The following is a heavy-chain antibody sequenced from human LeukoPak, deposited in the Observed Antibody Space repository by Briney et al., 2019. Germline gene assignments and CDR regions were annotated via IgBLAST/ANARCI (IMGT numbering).Heavy chain of an antibody. CDR2: IWYDGSNK. J-gene: IGHJ4*02. D-gene: IGHD5-18*01. Sequence: GGSLRLSCAASGFTFSSYGMHRVRQAPGKGLEWVAVIWYDGSNKYHADSVKGRFTISRDNSKNALYLQMNSLRAEDTAFYYCARGLGYSYGYGIDYWGQGTLVTVSS. V-gene: IGHV3-33*01. CDR3: ARGLGYSYGYGIDY. CDR1: GFTFSSYG.